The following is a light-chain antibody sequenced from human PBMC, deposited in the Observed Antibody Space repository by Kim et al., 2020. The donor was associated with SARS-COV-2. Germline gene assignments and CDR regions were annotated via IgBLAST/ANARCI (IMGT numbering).Light chain of an antibody. CDR2: EAA. Sequence: PVERATLSCRASHNIDINLDWDPQTPGQPPRLLINEAAIRAAGIPDRFSGSGSGTDFTLTIGSLAPEDFAVYYCQQRGNWPPALTFGGGTKVDIK. CDR3: QQRGNWPPALT. J-gene: IGKJ4*01. CDR1: HNIDIN. V-gene: IGKV3-11*01.